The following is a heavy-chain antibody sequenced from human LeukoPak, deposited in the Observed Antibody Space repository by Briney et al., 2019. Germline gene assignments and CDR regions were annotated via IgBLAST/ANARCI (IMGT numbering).Heavy chain of an antibody. CDR1: GFTFKLYW. CDR2: INDDGSDT. D-gene: IGHD3-22*01. Sequence: GGSLRLSCAASGFTFKLYWMHWVRQVPGKRPVWVSRINDDGSDTIYADSVKGRFTISRDNAKNTVYLQMNSLRAEDTAVYYCARVLSGSWDWFDPWGQGTLVTVSS. CDR3: ARVLSGSWDWFDP. J-gene: IGHJ5*02. V-gene: IGHV3-74*01.